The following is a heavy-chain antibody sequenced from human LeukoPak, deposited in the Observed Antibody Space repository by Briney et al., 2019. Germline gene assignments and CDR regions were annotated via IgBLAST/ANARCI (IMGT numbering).Heavy chain of an antibody. V-gene: IGHV3-21*01. CDR1: GFTFGSYA. J-gene: IGHJ6*02. CDR3: ARDRYCSSTSCYHPTDV. D-gene: IGHD2-2*01. Sequence: GGSLRLSCAASGFTFGSYAMSWVRQAPGKGLEWVSSISSSSSYIYYADSVKGRFTISRDNAKNSLYLQMNSLRAEDTAVYYCARDRYCSSTSCYHPTDVWGQGTTVTVSS. CDR2: ISSSSSYI.